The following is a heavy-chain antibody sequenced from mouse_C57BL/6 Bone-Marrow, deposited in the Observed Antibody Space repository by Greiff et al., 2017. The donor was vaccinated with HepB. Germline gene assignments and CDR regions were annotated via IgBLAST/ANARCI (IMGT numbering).Heavy chain of an antibody. D-gene: IGHD2-3*01. Sequence: QVQLKESGPELVKPGASVKISCKASGYAFSSSWMNWVKQRPGKGLEWIGRIYPGDGDTNYNGKFKGKATLTADKSSSTAYMQLSSLTSEDSAVYFCDGGYYDYWGQGTTLTVSS. CDR1: GYAFSSSW. CDR3: DGGYYDY. J-gene: IGHJ2*01. CDR2: IYPGDGDT. V-gene: IGHV1-82*01.